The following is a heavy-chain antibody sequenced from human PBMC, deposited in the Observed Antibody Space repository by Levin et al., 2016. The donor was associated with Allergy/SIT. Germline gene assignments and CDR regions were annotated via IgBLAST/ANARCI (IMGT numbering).Heavy chain of an antibody. CDR2: IRTKTDGGTT. CDR1: GFTFSNAW. V-gene: IGHV3-15*01. D-gene: IGHD1-26*01. Sequence: GESLKISCAASGFTFSNAWMSWVRQAPGKGLEWVGRIRTKTDGGTTDYAAPVKGRFTISRDDSKNTLYLQMNSLETEDTAVYYCTTDISMGARGYWGQGTLVTVSS. CDR3: TTDISMGARGY. J-gene: IGHJ4*02.